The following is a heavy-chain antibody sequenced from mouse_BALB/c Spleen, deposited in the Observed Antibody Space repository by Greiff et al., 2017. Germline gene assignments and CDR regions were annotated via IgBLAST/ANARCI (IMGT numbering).Heavy chain of an antibody. V-gene: IGHV5-6-3*01. Sequence: EVKLVESGGGLVQPGGSLKLSCAASGFTFSSYGMSWVRQTPDKRLELVATINSNGGSTYYPDSVKGRFTISRDNAKNTLYLQMSSLKSEDTAMYYCARGGYGNYVPFAYWGQGTLVTVSA. J-gene: IGHJ3*01. CDR3: ARGGYGNYVPFAY. D-gene: IGHD2-10*02. CDR2: INSNGGST. CDR1: GFTFSSYG.